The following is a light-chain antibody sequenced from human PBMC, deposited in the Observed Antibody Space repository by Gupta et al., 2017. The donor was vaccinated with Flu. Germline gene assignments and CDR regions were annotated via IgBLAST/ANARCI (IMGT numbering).Light chain of an antibody. J-gene: IGLJ1*01. CDR1: RSNIGAGYD. V-gene: IGLV1-40*01. CDR3: QSYDSSRSGSDV. Sequence: TISCTGSRSNIGAGYDVHWYQQLPGTAPNLLIYGNDNRPSGGPDRFSGSKSGTSAALAITGLQADDEADYYCQSYDSSRSGSDVFGTGTKVTVL. CDR2: GND.